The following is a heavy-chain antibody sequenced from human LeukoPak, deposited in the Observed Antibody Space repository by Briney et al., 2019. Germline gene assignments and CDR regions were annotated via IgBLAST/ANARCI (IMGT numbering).Heavy chain of an antibody. CDR1: GFTLSSYW. Sequence: GGSLRLSCAASGFTLSSYWMHWVRQAPGKGLVWVSRINSDGSSTSYADSVKGRFTISRDNAKNTLYLQMNSLTAEDTAVYYCARAPVGATCFDYWGQGTLVTVSS. J-gene: IGHJ4*02. CDR2: INSDGSST. CDR3: ARAPVGATCFDY. D-gene: IGHD1-26*01. V-gene: IGHV3-74*01.